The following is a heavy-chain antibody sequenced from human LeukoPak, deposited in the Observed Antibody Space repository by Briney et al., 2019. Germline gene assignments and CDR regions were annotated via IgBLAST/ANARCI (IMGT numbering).Heavy chain of an antibody. V-gene: IGHV3-30-3*01. CDR1: GFTFSSYA. Sequence: GRSLRLSCAASGFTFSSYAMHWVRQAPGKGLEWGAVISYDGSNKYYADSVKGRFTISRDNSKNTLYLQMNSLRAEDTAVYYCARDRKLLFGVWTAFDIWGQGTMVTVSS. CDR2: ISYDGSNK. CDR3: ARDRKLLFGVWTAFDI. D-gene: IGHD2-21*02. J-gene: IGHJ3*02.